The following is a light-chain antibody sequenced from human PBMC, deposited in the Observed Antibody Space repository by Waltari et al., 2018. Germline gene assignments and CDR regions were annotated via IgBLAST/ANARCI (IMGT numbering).Light chain of an antibody. CDR1: ASNIGNNL. V-gene: IGLV1-44*01. CDR2: RSD. CDR3: AAWDDSLNGRWV. Sequence: QSVLTQPPSVSGTPGQRVTISCSGSASNIGNNLVNWYQHFPGKAPKLLIYRSDQRPAGAPDRFSGSKSGTSASLAISGLQSEDEADYYCAAWDDSLNGRWVFGGGTKVTVL. J-gene: IGLJ3*02.